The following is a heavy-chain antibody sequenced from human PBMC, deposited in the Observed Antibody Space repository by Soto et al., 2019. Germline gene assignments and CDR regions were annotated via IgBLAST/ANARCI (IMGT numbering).Heavy chain of an antibody. V-gene: IGHV5-51*01. Sequence: VDSLKISCRCCGYNFTDFLIGLVLQVPGKGLEYMGIIYPIDSDTRYSPSFQGQVTISADKSITTAYLQWTRLKASDTAMYYCAKGGIEAETFFGNWGQGTLVTVSS. CDR3: AKGGIEAETFFGN. J-gene: IGHJ4*02. CDR1: GYNFTDFL. CDR2: IYPIDSDT. D-gene: IGHD3-16*01.